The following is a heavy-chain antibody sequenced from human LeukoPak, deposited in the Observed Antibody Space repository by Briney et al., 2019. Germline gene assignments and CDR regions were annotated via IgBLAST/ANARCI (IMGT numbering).Heavy chain of an antibody. CDR1: GGSFSGYY. Sequence: SETLSLTCAVYGGSFSGYYWSWIRQPPGKGLEWIGEINHSGSTNYNPSLKSRVTISVDTSKNQFSLKLSSVTAADTAVYYCARGGIAAAGYWFDPRGQGTLVTVSS. D-gene: IGHD6-13*01. J-gene: IGHJ5*02. V-gene: IGHV4-34*01. CDR2: INHSGST. CDR3: ARGGIAAAGYWFDP.